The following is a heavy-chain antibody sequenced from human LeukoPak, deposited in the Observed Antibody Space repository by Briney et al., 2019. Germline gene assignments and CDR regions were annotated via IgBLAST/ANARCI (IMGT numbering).Heavy chain of an antibody. CDR3: GRGHWGLDY. V-gene: IGHV3-11*04. D-gene: IGHD7-27*01. CDR2: ISGSGLMT. J-gene: IGHJ4*02. CDR1: GFTFSDYA. Sequence: GGSLRLSCAASGFTFSDYAMTWVRQAPGKGLEWVATISGSGLMTYYADSVKGRFTTSRDNAKSSLYLQMNSLRAEDTAVYYCGRGHWGLDYWGQGALVTVSS.